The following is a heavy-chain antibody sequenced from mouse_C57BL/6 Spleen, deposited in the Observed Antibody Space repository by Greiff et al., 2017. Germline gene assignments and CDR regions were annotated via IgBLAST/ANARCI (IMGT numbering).Heavy chain of an antibody. Sequence: VQLHQSGPELVKPGASVTMSCKASGYTFTDYNMHWVKQSHGKSLEWIGYINPNNGGTSYNQKFKGKATLTVNKSSSTAYMELRSLTSEDSAVYYCANWAYAMDYWGQGTSVTVSS. CDR3: ANWAYAMDY. CDR2: INPNNGGT. J-gene: IGHJ4*01. CDR1: GYTFTDYN. V-gene: IGHV1-22*01. D-gene: IGHD4-1*01.